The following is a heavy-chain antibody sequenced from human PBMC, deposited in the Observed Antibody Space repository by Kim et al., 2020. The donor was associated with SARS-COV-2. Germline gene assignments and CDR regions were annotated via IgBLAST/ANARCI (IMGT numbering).Heavy chain of an antibody. J-gene: IGHJ4*02. D-gene: IGHD3-10*01. V-gene: IGHV3-23*01. CDR3: GKTRDMVRGVAYHFGF. Sequence: GGSLRLSCAASGFTFSNYAMNWVRQAPGKGLEWVSTINVNGDRTYYADSVKGRFTISRDNSKNTLYLQMHSLRVEDTAVFYCGKTRDMVRGVAYHFGFWGRGTLVIVSS. CDR1: GFTFSNYA. CDR2: INVNGDRT.